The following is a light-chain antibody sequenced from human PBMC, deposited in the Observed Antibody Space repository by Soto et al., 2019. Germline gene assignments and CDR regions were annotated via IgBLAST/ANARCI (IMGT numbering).Light chain of an antibody. J-gene: IGKJ1*01. CDR3: QQYGSSSSWT. V-gene: IGKV3-20*01. Sequence: EIVLTQSPGTLSLSPGERATLSCRASQSVSSNYLAWYQQKPGQAPRLLIYGASSRATGIPDRFSGSGSGTDFTLTINRLEPDDFAVYYCQQYGSSSSWTFGQGTKVEIK. CDR1: QSVSSNY. CDR2: GAS.